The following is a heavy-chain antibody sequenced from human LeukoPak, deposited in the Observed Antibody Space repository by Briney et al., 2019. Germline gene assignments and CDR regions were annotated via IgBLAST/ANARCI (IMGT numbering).Heavy chain of an antibody. CDR2: INPNSGGT. CDR1: GYTFTGYY. Sequence: ASVKVSCKASGYTFTGYYMHWVRQAPGQGLEWMAWINPNSGGTYYAQNFHDRITMTRDTPISTAYMELSRLRSDDTAIYYCARANALYCSSTSCLFDYWGQGTLVTVSS. D-gene: IGHD2-2*01. J-gene: IGHJ4*02. V-gene: IGHV1-2*02. CDR3: ARANALYCSSTSCLFDY.